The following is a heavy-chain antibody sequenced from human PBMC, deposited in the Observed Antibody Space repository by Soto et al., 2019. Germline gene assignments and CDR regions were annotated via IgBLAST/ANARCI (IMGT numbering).Heavy chain of an antibody. CDR2: IYYSGST. V-gene: IGHV4-39*01. J-gene: IGHJ4*02. CDR1: GGSISSSSYY. D-gene: IGHD3-22*01. Sequence: SETLSLTCTVSGGSISSSSYYWGWIRQPPGKGLEWIGSIYYSGSTYYNPSLKSRVTISVDTSKNQFSLKLSSVTAADTAVYYCMLGSGWRDFDYWGQGTLVT. CDR3: MLGSGWRDFDY.